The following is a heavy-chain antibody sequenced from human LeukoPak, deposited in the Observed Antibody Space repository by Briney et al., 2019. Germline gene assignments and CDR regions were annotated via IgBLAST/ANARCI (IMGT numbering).Heavy chain of an antibody. J-gene: IGHJ5*02. CDR3: ARDRGGYWFDP. D-gene: IGHD2-15*01. V-gene: IGHV3-66*01. Sequence: AGGSLRLSFAASELTVSNNFMSWVAQPPGKGLEWVSVIFSGGSTYYADSVKGRFTISRDNSKNTLYLQMSSLRVEDTAVYYCARDRGGYWFDPWGQGTLVTVSS. CDR2: IFSGGST. CDR1: ELTVSNNF.